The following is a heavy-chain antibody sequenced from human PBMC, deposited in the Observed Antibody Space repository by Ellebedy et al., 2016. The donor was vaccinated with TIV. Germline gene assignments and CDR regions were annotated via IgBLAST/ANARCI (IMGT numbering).Heavy chain of an antibody. CDR2: ISAYNGNT. V-gene: IGHV1-18*04. CDR1: GYTFTSYG. CDR3: ASGRRAAAILDY. Sequence: ASVKVSXXASGYTFTSYGISCVRQAPGQGLEWMGWISAYNGNTNYAQKLQGRVTMTTDTSTSTAYMELRSLRSDDTAVYYCASGRRAAAILDYWGQGTLVTVSS. D-gene: IGHD6-13*01. J-gene: IGHJ4*02.